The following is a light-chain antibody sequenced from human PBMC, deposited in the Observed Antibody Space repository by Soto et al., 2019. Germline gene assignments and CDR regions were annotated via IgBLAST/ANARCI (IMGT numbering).Light chain of an antibody. Sequence: QAVVTQPPSASGPPGQRVTISCSGPSSTIGSNTVDWYQQLPGTAPKLLIYSHDQRPLGVPDRFSASRSGTSASLAISGLQPGDEGIYYCAVWGNILYGPGVLGGGSKVTLL. CDR1: SSTIGSNT. V-gene: IGLV1-44*01. J-gene: IGLJ3*02. CDR3: AVWGNILYGPGV. CDR2: SHD.